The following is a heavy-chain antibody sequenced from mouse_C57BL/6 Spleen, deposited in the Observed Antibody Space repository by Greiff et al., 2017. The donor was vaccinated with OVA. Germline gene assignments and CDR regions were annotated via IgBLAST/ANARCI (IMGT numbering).Heavy chain of an antibody. J-gene: IGHJ2*01. Sequence: VKLQQPGAELVKPGASVKLSCKASGYTFTSYWMHWVKQRPGQGLEWLGMLHPNSGSSNYNEKFKSKATLTVDKSSSTAYMQLSSLTSEDSAVYYCARCVTTVVARYFDDWGQGTTLTVSS. CDR3: ARCVTTVVARYFDD. CDR1: GYTFTSYW. D-gene: IGHD1-1*01. V-gene: IGHV1-64*01. CDR2: LHPNSGSS.